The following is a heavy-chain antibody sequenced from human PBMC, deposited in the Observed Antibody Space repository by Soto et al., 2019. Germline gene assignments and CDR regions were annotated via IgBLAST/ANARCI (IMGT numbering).Heavy chain of an antibody. Sequence: SETLSLTCTVSVGSISSGGYYWIWIRHHPGKGLEWIGYIYYSGSTYYNPSLKSRVTISVDTSKNQFSLKLSSVTAADTAVYYCARDPWGSGSYFDYWGQGTLVTVSS. V-gene: IGHV4-31*03. J-gene: IGHJ4*02. D-gene: IGHD3-10*01. CDR1: VGSISSGGYY. CDR2: IYYSGST. CDR3: ARDPWGSGSYFDY.